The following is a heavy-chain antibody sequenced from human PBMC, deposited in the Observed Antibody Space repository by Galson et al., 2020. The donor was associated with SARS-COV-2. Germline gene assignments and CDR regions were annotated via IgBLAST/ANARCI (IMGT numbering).Heavy chain of an antibody. Sequence: SETLSLTCPASGGSISSYYWTWIRQPTGKGLEWLEYIYSSGSTNYNPYLKSRVTISVDTSKNQFSLKLSSVTAADTAVYYCARSGIAVAGTGFDYWGQGTLVTVSS. CDR3: ARSGIAVAGTGFDY. D-gene: IGHD6-19*01. J-gene: IGHJ4*02. V-gene: IGHV4-59*13. CDR1: GGSISSYY. CDR2: IYSSGST.